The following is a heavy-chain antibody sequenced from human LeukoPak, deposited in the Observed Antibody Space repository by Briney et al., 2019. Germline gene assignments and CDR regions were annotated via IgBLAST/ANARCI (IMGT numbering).Heavy chain of an antibody. Sequence: GGSLRLSCAASGFTFSSYAMHWVRQAPGKGLEWVAVISYDGSNKYYADSVKGRFTISRDNSKNTLYLQMNSLRAEDTAVYYCARDESSSWGNWFDPWGQGTLVTVSS. CDR3: ARDESSSWGNWFDP. CDR2: ISYDGSNK. V-gene: IGHV3-30-3*01. J-gene: IGHJ5*02. CDR1: GFTFSSYA. D-gene: IGHD6-13*01.